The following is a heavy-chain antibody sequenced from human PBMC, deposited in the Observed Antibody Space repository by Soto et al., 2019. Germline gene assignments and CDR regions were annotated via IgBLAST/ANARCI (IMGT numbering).Heavy chain of an antibody. D-gene: IGHD3-9*01. CDR1: GGSISSSSYY. V-gene: IGHV4-39*01. Sequence: SETLSLTCTVSGGSISSSSYYWGWIRQPPGKGLEWIGSIYYSGSTYYNTSLKNRVTISVDTSKNQFTLKMSSVTAADTAEYYCARTNYDILTGYYPLFDYWGQGTLVTVSS. J-gene: IGHJ4*02. CDR2: IYYSGST. CDR3: ARTNYDILTGYYPLFDY.